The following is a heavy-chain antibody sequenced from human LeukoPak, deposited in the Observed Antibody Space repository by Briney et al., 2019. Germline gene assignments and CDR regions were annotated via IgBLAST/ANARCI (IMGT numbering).Heavy chain of an antibody. D-gene: IGHD4-17*01. CDR1: GGSFSGYF. Sequence: KPSETLPLTCAVYGGSFSGYFWSWIRQPPGKGLEWIGEINHPGSTNYNPSLKSRITISVDTSKYQFSLKLSSVTAADSALYYCARGGVTTRQHYYYGMDVRGQGTTVTVSS. J-gene: IGHJ6*02. CDR2: INHPGST. CDR3: ARGGVTTRQHYYYGMDV. V-gene: IGHV4-34*01.